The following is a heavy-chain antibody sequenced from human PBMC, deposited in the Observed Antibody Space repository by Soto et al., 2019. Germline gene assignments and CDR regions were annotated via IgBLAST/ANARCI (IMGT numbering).Heavy chain of an antibody. V-gene: IGHV1-69*13. CDR2: IIPIFGTA. J-gene: IGHJ4*02. CDR1: GGTFSSYA. CDR3: ARVNLNLRSSGYYSPRYYFDY. D-gene: IGHD3-22*01. Sequence: SVKVSCKASGGTFSSYAISWVRQAPGQGLEWMGGIIPIFGTANYAQKFQGRVTITADESTSTAYMELSSLRSEDTAVYYCARVNLNLRSSGYYSPRYYFDYWGQGTLVTVSS.